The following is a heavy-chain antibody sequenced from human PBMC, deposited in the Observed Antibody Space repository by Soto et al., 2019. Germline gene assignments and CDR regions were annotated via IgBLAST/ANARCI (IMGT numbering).Heavy chain of an antibody. J-gene: IGHJ4*02. CDR2: MNPNSGNT. D-gene: IGHD1-1*01. Sequence: QVQLVQSGAEVKKPGASVKVSCKASGYTFTSYDINWVRQATGQGLEWMGWMNPNSGNTGYAQKFRGRVTMTRNTSISTAYMELSSLRSEDTAVYYCATRGRTGTNRAFDYWGQGTLVTVSS. V-gene: IGHV1-8*01. CDR1: GYTFTSYD. CDR3: ATRGRTGTNRAFDY.